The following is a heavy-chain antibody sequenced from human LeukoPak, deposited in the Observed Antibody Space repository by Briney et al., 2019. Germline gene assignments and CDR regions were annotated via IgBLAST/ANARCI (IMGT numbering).Heavy chain of an antibody. V-gene: IGHV1-8*03. Sequence: GASVKVSCKASGYTFTIYDINWVRQATGQGLEWMGWMNPNSGNTGYAQKFQGRVTITRNTSISTAYMELSSLRSEDTAVYYCARGFPAAESYFDYWGQGTLVTVSS. J-gene: IGHJ4*02. D-gene: IGHD6-13*01. CDR3: ARGFPAAESYFDY. CDR2: MNPNSGNT. CDR1: GYTFTIYD.